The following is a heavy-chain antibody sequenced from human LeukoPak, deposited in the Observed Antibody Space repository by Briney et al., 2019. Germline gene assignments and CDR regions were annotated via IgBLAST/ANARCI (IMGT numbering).Heavy chain of an antibody. CDR1: GGSISSSNYY. J-gene: IGHJ5*02. Sequence: PSETLSLTCTVSGGSISSSNYYWGWVRQPPGKGLEWIGSIYYSGGTYYNPSLKSRVTISIDTSKDQFPLSLRSVTAADTAVFYCARVHASGYNIYNWFDPWGQGALVTVSS. CDR3: ARVHASGYNIYNWFDP. V-gene: IGHV4-39*06. D-gene: IGHD5-12*01. CDR2: IYYSGGT.